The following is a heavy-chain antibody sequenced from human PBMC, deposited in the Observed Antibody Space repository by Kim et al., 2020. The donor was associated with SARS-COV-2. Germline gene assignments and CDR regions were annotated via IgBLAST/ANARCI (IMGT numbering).Heavy chain of an antibody. V-gene: IGHV4-39*02. D-gene: IGHD6-13*01. CDR1: GGSISSSSYY. Sequence: SETLSLTCTVSGGSISSSSYYWGWISQPPGKGLEWIGSIYYSGNTYYNPSLKSRVTISVDTSKNQFSLKLSSVNAASTAVYYCARDGAAAAHYYFDYWS. J-gene: IGHJ4*01. CDR2: IYYSGNT. CDR3: ARDGAAAAHYYFDY.